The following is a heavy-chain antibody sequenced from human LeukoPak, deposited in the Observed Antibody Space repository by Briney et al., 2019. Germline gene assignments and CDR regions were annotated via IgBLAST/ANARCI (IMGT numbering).Heavy chain of an antibody. CDR1: GGSITSYY. V-gene: IGHV4-4*07. CDR3: AGRPYYDILTGPDGAFDI. D-gene: IGHD3-9*01. J-gene: IGHJ3*02. Sequence: PSETLSLTCTVSGGSITSYYWSYIRQPAGKGLEWIGRIHTSGSTNYNPSLKSRVTMSVDTSKNQFSLKLSSVTAADTAVYYCAGRPYYDILTGPDGAFDIWGQGTMVTVSS. CDR2: IHTSGST.